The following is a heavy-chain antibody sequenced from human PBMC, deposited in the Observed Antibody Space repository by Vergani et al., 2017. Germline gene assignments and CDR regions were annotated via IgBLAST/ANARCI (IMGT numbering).Heavy chain of an antibody. CDR3: ARGQWLPTLSFDY. V-gene: IGHV1-2*02. CDR1: GYTFTNYP. J-gene: IGHJ4*02. Sequence: QVQLLQSGSELKKPGASVRISCEASGYTFTNYPLIWVRQAPGQGLEFMGWINPNSGGTNYAQKFQGRVTMTRDTSISTAYMELSRLRSDDTAVYYCARGQWLPTLSFDYWGQGTLVTVSS. D-gene: IGHD6-19*01. CDR2: INPNSGGT.